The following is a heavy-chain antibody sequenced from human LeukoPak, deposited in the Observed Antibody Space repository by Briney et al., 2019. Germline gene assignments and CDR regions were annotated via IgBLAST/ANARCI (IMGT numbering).Heavy chain of an antibody. CDR3: ARDYDSSARFHWFDP. CDR1: GDSFSIYY. CDR2: INPTDGST. D-gene: IGHD3-22*01. J-gene: IGHJ5*02. V-gene: IGHV1-46*01. Sequence: GASVKVSCKASGDSFSIYYIHWVRQAPGQGLEYMGVINPTDGSTRFAKKFQGRVTMTSDRPTSTVYMQLSSLRSEDTAVYYCARDYDSSARFHWFDPWGQGTLVTVSS.